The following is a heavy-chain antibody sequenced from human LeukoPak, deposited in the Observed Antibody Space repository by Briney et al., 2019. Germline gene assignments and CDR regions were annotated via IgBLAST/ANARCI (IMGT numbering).Heavy chain of an antibody. CDR2: IKSKTDGGTT. J-gene: IGHJ6*02. D-gene: IGHD3-3*01. CDR1: GFTFSNAW. CDR3: TRALIDFWSGYYYYYGMDV. V-gene: IGHV3-15*01. Sequence: GGSLRLSCAASGFTFSNAWMSWVRQAPGKGLEWVGRIKSKTDGGTTDYAAPVKGRFTISRDDSKSIAYLQMNSLKTEDTAVYYCTRALIDFWSGYYYYYGMDVWGQGTTVTVSS.